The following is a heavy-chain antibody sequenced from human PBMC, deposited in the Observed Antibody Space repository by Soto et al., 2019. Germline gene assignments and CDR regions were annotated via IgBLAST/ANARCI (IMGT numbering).Heavy chain of an antibody. V-gene: IGHV2-5*02. CDR3: AHATGPPIFGVVRYWYFDL. CDR2: IYWDDDK. D-gene: IGHD3-3*01. CDR1: GFSLSTSGVG. J-gene: IGHJ2*01. Sequence: QITLKESGPTLVKPTQTLTLTCTFSGFSLSTSGVGVGWIRQPPGKALEWLALIYWDDDKRYSPSLKSRLTITKATSKTQVVLTRTNMDPVDTATYYCAHATGPPIFGVVRYWYFDLWGRGTLVTVSS.